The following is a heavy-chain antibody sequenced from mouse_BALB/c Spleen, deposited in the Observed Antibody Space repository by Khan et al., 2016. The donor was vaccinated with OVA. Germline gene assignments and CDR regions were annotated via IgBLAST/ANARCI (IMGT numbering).Heavy chain of an antibody. D-gene: IGHD2-1*01. CDR3: ARGYFGNYEFAY. V-gene: IGHV1S132*01. CDR2: IFPGTGTT. J-gene: IGHJ3*01. CDR1: GYTFTNYW. Sequence: QVQLKQSGAELVKPGASVKLSCKTSGYTFTNYWIQWVKQRPGQGLGWIGQIFPGTGTTYSNENFKAKATMTVETSSRTAYMHLSSLTSEDSAVYFCARGYFGNYEFAYWGQGSLVTVSA.